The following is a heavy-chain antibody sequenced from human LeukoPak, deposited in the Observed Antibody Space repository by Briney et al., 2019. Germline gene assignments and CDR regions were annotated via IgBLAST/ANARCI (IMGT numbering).Heavy chain of an antibody. CDR2: IYYSGST. J-gene: IGHJ5*02. V-gene: IGHV4-59*01. Sequence: SETLSLTCTVSGGSISTYSWTWIRQPPGKGLEWIGNIYYSGSTNYNPSLKSRVTISIDTSKNQFSLKVISVTAADTAVYYCARAHSSGWPHMFDPWGQGTLVTVPS. D-gene: IGHD6-19*01. CDR1: GGSISTYS. CDR3: ARAHSSGWPHMFDP.